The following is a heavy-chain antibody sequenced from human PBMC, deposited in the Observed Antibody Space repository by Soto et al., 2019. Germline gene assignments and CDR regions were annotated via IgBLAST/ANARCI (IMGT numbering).Heavy chain of an antibody. CDR3: ASPLPTTGTWVNAFDI. CDR1: GFSFSSFW. D-gene: IGHD3-9*01. Sequence: EVQLVESGGGLVQPGGSLRLSCAASGFSFSSFWMSWVRQPPGKGLEWVANIKEDGSDKHYVDSVKGRFTISRDNAKNSLYLQMNSLRVEDTAVYYCASPLPTTGTWVNAFDIWAKGQWSPSLQ. CDR2: IKEDGSDK. V-gene: IGHV3-7*05. J-gene: IGHJ3*02.